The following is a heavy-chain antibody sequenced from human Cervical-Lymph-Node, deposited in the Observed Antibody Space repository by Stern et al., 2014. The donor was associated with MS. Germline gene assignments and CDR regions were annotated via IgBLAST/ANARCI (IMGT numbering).Heavy chain of an antibody. Sequence: VQLVEYWAEVKKPGSSVKVSCQASGGTLISYPISWVRQATGQGLELLGSIMPILGTPNYAHKFQGRVTITADESTTTIYMELRSLKSEDTAVYYCARHLGSHESGWFDPWGQGTLVTVSS. CDR1: GGTLISYP. CDR3: ARHLGSHESGWFDP. J-gene: IGHJ5*02. CDR2: IMPILGTP. D-gene: IGHD1-26*01. V-gene: IGHV1-69*18.